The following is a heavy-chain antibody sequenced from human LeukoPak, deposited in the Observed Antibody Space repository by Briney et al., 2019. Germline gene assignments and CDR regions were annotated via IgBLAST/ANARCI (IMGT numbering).Heavy chain of an antibody. V-gene: IGHV1-69*04. CDR2: IIPILGIA. D-gene: IGHD5-18*01. J-gene: IGHJ5*02. Sequence: ASVKVSCKASGGTFSSYAISWVRQAPGQGLEWMGRIIPILGIANYAQKFQGRVTITADKSMSTAYMELSSLRSEDTAVYYCAREVGAMVSWFDPWGQGTLVTVSS. CDR1: GGTFSSYA. CDR3: AREVGAMVSWFDP.